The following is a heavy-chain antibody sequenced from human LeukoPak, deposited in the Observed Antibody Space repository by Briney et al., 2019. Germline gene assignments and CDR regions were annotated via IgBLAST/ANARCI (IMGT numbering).Heavy chain of an antibody. V-gene: IGHV3-21*01. D-gene: IGHD5-12*01. Sequence: SGGSLRLSCAASGFTFSSYTMNWVRQAPGKGLEWVSSISSSSSYTYYADSVKGRFTISRDNAKNSLYLQMNSLRAEDTAVYYCAREGYSGYDYGYWGQGTLVTVSS. CDR1: GFTFSSYT. CDR2: ISSSSSYT. J-gene: IGHJ4*02. CDR3: AREGYSGYDYGY.